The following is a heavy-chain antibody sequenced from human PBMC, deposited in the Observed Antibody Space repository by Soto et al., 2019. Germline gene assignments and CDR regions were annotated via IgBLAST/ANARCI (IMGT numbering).Heavy chain of an antibody. J-gene: IGHJ3*02. CDR1: GFTFSSYW. Sequence: GGSLRLSCAASGFTFSSYWMSWVRQAPGEGLEWVANIKQDGSEKYYVDSVKGRFTISRDNAKNSLYLQMNSLRAEDTAVYYCARGLLGYCSSTSCSVMDIWGQGTMVTVSS. CDR2: IKQDGSEK. D-gene: IGHD2-2*01. CDR3: ARGLLGYCSSTSCSVMDI. V-gene: IGHV3-7*05.